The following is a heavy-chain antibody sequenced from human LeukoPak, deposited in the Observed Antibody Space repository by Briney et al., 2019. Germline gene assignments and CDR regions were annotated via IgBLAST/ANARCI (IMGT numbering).Heavy chain of an antibody. CDR3: ARDWYYAFDF. CDR2: IRSKRDGGTT. D-gene: IGHD2-21*02. CDR1: GFTVSNTW. V-gene: IGHV3-15*07. Sequence: GGSLRLSCAASGFTVSNTWMNWVRQAPGKGLEWVARIRSKRDGGTTDYAAPVKGRFTISRDDSKNTMYLQMNSLKAEDTAVYYCARDWYYAFDFWGQGTMVTVSS. J-gene: IGHJ3*01.